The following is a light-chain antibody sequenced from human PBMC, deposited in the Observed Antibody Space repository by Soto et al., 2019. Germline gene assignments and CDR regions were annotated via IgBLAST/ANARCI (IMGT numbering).Light chain of an antibody. Sequence: DIQMTQSPSTLSASVGDRVTITCRASQSISSWLAWYQQKPGKAPKLLIYDASSLESGVPSRFSGSGSGTEFTLTISRLEPEDFAVYYCHQYGSSAWTFGQGTKVDIK. CDR1: QSISSW. V-gene: IGKV1-5*01. J-gene: IGKJ1*01. CDR3: HQYGSSAWT. CDR2: DAS.